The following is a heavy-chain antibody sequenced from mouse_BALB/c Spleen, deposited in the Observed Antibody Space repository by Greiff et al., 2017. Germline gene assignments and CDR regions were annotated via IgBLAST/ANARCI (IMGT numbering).Heavy chain of an antibody. D-gene: IGHD1-1*01. CDR2: ISSGGST. CDR3: ARGRDYGSSYFDY. CDR1: GFTFSSYA. Sequence: DVQLVESGGGLVKPGGSLKLSCAASGFTFSSYAMSWVRQTPEKRLEWVASISSGGSTYYPDSVKGRFTISRDNARNILYLQMSSLRSEDTAMYYCARGRDYGSSYFDYWGQGTTLTVSS. V-gene: IGHV5-6-5*01. J-gene: IGHJ2*01.